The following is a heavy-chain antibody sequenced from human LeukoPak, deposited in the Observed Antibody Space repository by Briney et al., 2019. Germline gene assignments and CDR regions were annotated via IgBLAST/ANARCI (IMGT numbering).Heavy chain of an antibody. J-gene: IGHJ4*02. D-gene: IGHD3/OR15-3a*01. V-gene: IGHV4-39*01. CDR2: IYYSGST. Sequence: SETLSLTCTVSGGSISSSSYYWGWIRQPPGKGLEWIGNIYYSGSTYYNPSLKSRVTISLDTSKNQFSLKLSSVTAADTAVYYCARQTGSGLFILPGGQGTLVTVSS. CDR1: GGSISSSSYY. CDR3: ARQTGSGLFILP.